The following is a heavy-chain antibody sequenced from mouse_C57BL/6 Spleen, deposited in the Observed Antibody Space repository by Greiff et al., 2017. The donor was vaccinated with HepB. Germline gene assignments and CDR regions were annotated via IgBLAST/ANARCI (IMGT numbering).Heavy chain of an antibody. V-gene: IGHV1-61*01. Sequence: VQLQQSGAELVRPGSSVKLSCKASGYTFTSYWMDWVKQRPGQGLEWIGNIYPSDSETHYNQKFKDKATLTVDNSSSTAYMQLSSLTSEDSAVYYCARKGDSSGFLDYWGQGTTLTVSS. D-gene: IGHD3-2*02. CDR1: GYTFTSYW. CDR3: ARKGDSSGFLDY. CDR2: IYPSDSET. J-gene: IGHJ2*01.